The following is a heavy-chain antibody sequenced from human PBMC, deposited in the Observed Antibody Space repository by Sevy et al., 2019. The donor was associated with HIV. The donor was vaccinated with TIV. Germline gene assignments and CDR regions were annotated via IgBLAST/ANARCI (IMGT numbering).Heavy chain of an antibody. V-gene: IGHV4-38-2*01. Sequence: SETLSLACAVSGYSISSGYYWGWIRQPPGKGLEWMGSILHSGSTYYNPSLKSRVTISVDTSKNQFSLKLSSVTAADTAVYFCARTPSSYDSSGRYYPWFDPWDQGTLVTVSS. CDR1: GYSISSGYY. J-gene: IGHJ5*02. CDR3: ARTPSSYDSSGRYYPWFDP. CDR2: ILHSGST. D-gene: IGHD3-22*01.